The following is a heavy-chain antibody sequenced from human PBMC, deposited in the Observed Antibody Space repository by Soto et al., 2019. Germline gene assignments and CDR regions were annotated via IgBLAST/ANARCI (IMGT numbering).Heavy chain of an antibody. Sequence: QVQLVESGGGVVQPGRSLRLSCTASGFTFDSHTMHWVRQSPGKGLEWVALISFDGSLKYDSDSVKGRFSISRDNSKNTVFLEMNSLRPEDTAVYYSARTYSISWKYLDYWGQGFQVIVTS. CDR1: GFTFDSHT. D-gene: IGHD6-13*01. V-gene: IGHV3-30*04. CDR2: ISFDGSLK. CDR3: ARTYSISWKYLDY. J-gene: IGHJ4*02.